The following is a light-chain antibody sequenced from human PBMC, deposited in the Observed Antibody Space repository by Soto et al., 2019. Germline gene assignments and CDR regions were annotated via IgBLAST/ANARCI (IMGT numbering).Light chain of an antibody. CDR2: GAS. CDR1: QSVSSSY. Sequence: IVVTQSPGTLSLSPGERATLSCRASQSVSSSYLAWYQQKPGQAPRPLIYGASSRAIGIPDRFSGSGSGTDFTLTISRLEPEDFAVYYCQPYGSSPWTFGQRTKVDIK. V-gene: IGKV3-20*01. J-gene: IGKJ1*01. CDR3: QPYGSSPWT.